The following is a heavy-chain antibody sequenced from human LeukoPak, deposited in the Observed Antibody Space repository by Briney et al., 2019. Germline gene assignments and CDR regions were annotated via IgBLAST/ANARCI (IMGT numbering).Heavy chain of an antibody. CDR3: ATNTGDSSGYYYVNFEQ. CDR2: ISGSGGST. Sequence: PGGSLRLSCAASGFTFNTYAMAWVRQAPGKGLEWVSAISGSGGSTYYADSVKGRFTISRDNSKNSLYLQMNSLRAEDTAVYYCATNTGDSSGYYYVNFEQWRQGTLVTVSS. CDR1: GFTFNTYA. J-gene: IGHJ1*01. D-gene: IGHD3-22*01. V-gene: IGHV3-23*01.